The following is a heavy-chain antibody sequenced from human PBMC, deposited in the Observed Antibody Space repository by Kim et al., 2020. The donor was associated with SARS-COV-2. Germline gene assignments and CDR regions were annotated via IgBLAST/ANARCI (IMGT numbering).Heavy chain of an antibody. D-gene: IGHD6-19*01. CDR3: ARDPAVADDYYYYGMDV. V-gene: IGHV4-59*01. Sequence: LKTRVTISVDPSKNQFSLKLSSVTAADTAVYYCARDPAVADDYYYYGMDVWGQGTTVTVSS. J-gene: IGHJ6*02.